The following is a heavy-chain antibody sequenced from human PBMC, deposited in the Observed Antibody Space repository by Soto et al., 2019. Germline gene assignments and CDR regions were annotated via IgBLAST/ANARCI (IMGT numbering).Heavy chain of an antibody. Sequence: SETLSLTCTVSGVSVRSDGYYWTWIRQPPGKGLEWIGYIHYSGSTNYNPSLKSRVTISVDTPKNQFSLKLSSVSAADTAVYYCAYWYTSRWSHFDYWGQGTLVTVSS. CDR3: AYWYTSRWSHFDY. V-gene: IGHV4-61*08. D-gene: IGHD6-13*01. J-gene: IGHJ4*02. CDR2: IHYSGST. CDR1: GVSVRSDGYY.